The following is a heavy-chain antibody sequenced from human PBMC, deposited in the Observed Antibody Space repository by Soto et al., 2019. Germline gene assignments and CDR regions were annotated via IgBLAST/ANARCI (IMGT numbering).Heavy chain of an antibody. Sequence: ETLCLTRTFSGGSISSYYCSWIRQPPGQGLEWIGYIYYSGSTNYNPSLKSRVTISVDTSKNQFSLKLSSVTAADAAVYYCAREGCSSTSCYPPYYYDRMDVWGQGTTVT. CDR3: AREGCSSTSCYPPYYYDRMDV. J-gene: IGHJ6*02. CDR1: GGSISSYY. V-gene: IGHV4-59*01. D-gene: IGHD2-2*01. CDR2: IYYSGST.